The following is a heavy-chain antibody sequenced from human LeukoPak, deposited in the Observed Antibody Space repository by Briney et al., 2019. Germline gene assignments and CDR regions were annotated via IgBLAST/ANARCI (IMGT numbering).Heavy chain of an antibody. CDR1: GFTFSSYA. CDR3: AKGQSGVRGVMED. Sequence: GGSLRLSCAASGFTFSSYAMHWVRQAPGKGLEWVAVISYDGSNKYYADSVKGRFTISRDNSKNTLYLQMNSLRAEDTAVYYCAKGQSGVRGVMEDWGQGTLVTVSS. D-gene: IGHD3-10*01. CDR2: ISYDGSNK. J-gene: IGHJ4*02. V-gene: IGHV3-30*04.